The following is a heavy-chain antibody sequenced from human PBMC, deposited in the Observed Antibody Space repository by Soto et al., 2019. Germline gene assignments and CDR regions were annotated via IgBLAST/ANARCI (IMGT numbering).Heavy chain of an antibody. V-gene: IGHV4-38-2*01. Sequence: PSETLSLTCAVSGYSISSGYYWGWIRQPPGKGLEWIGSIYHSGSTYYNPSLKSRVTISVDTSKNQFSLKLSSVTAADTAVYYCASNDFWSGYKGMDVWGQGTTVT. D-gene: IGHD3-3*01. CDR2: IYHSGST. CDR1: GYSISSGYY. J-gene: IGHJ6*02. CDR3: ASNDFWSGYKGMDV.